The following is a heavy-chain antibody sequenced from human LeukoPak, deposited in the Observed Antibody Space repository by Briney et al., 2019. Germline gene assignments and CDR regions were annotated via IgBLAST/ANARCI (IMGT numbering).Heavy chain of an antibody. CDR3: AKAGDIVVVPAAFDKYYFDY. Sequence: GGSLRLSCAASGFSFSSYGMHWVRQAPGKGLEWVAFIRYDGSNKYYADSVKGRFTISRDNSKNTLYLQMNSLRAEDTAVYYCAKAGDIVVVPAAFDKYYFDYWGQGTLVTVSS. CDR1: GFSFSSYG. CDR2: IRYDGSNK. J-gene: IGHJ4*02. D-gene: IGHD2-2*01. V-gene: IGHV3-30*02.